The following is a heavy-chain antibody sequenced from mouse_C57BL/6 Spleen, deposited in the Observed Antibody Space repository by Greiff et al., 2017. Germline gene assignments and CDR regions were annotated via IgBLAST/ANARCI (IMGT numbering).Heavy chain of an antibody. J-gene: IGHJ3*01. Sequence: QVQLQQPGAELVKPGASVKMSCKASGYTFTSYWITWVKQRPGQGLEWIGDIYPGSGSTNYNEKFKSKATLTVDTSSSTAYMQLSSLTSEDSAVYYCAREEVYCGTPFAYWGQGTLVTVSA. CDR1: GYTFTSYW. CDR3: AREEVYCGTPFAY. CDR2: IYPGSGST. V-gene: IGHV1-55*01. D-gene: IGHD2-1*01.